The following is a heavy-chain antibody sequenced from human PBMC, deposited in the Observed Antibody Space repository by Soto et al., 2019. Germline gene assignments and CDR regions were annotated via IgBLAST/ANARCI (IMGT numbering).Heavy chain of an antibody. CDR1: GFTFSSYG. Sequence: GGSLRLSCAASGFTFSSYGMHWVRQAPGKGLEWVAVIWYDGSNKYYADSVKGRFTISRDNSKNTLYLQMNSLRAEDTAVYYCAKDVGNYYGSGRPGDYYYYYMDVWGKGTTVTVSS. J-gene: IGHJ6*03. V-gene: IGHV3-33*06. CDR3: AKDVGNYYGSGRPGDYYYYYMDV. D-gene: IGHD3-10*01. CDR2: IWYDGSNK.